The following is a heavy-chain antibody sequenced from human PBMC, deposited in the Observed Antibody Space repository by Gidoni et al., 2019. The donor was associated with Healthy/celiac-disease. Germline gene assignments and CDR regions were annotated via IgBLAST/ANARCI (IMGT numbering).Heavy chain of an antibody. D-gene: IGHD4-4*01. CDR3: ARLGDSNYEFDP. CDR1: GGSISSSSYY. J-gene: IGHJ5*02. V-gene: IGHV4-39*01. CDR2: IYYSGST. Sequence: QLQLQESGPGLVKPSETLSLTCTVSGGSISSSSYYWGWIRQPPGKGLEWIGSIYYSGSTYYNPSLKSRVTISVDTSKNQFSLKLSSVTAADTAVYYCARLGDSNYEFDPWGQGTLVTVSS.